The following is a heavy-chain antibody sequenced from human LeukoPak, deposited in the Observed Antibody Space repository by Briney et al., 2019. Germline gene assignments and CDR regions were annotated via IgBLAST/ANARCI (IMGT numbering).Heavy chain of an antibody. CDR3: ARHRRSGYDSDAFDI. Sequence: HGESLKISCKGSGYSFTSYWIGWVRQMPGKGLEWMGIIYPGDSDTRYSPSFQGQVTISADKSISTAYLQWSSLKASDTAMYYCARHRRSGYDSDAFDIWGQGTMVTVSS. CDR1: GYSFTSYW. D-gene: IGHD5-12*01. J-gene: IGHJ3*02. V-gene: IGHV5-51*01. CDR2: IYPGDSDT.